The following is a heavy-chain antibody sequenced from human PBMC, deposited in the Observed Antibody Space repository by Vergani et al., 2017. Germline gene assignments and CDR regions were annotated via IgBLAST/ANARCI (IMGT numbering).Heavy chain of an antibody. CDR1: GGSISSYY. D-gene: IGHD3-10*01. J-gene: IGHJ3*02. Sequence: QVQLQESGPGLVKPSETLSLICTVSGGSISSYYWSWIRQPPGKGLEWIGYISYSGSTNYNPSLKSRVTISGDTSKNQFSLKLSSVTAADTAVYYCARLRVVYYGSGSADSFDIWGQGTMVTVSS. V-gene: IGHV4-59*01. CDR2: ISYSGST. CDR3: ARLRVVYYGSGSADSFDI.